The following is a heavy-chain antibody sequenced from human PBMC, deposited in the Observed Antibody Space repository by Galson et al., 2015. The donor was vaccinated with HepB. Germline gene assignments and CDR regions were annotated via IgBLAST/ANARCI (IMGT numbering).Heavy chain of an antibody. V-gene: IGHV3-30*04. CDR3: ARDLGSGAKSMVHYYYGMDV. CDR1: GFIFSTYA. Sequence: SLRLSCAASGFIFSTYAMHWVRQAPGKGLEWVAVISHDGRNRNYADSVKGRFTISRDNSKNTLYLQMNSLRAEDTAVYYSARDLGSGAKSMVHYYYGMDVWGQGTTVTVSS. D-gene: IGHD3-10*01. J-gene: IGHJ6*02. CDR2: ISHDGRNR.